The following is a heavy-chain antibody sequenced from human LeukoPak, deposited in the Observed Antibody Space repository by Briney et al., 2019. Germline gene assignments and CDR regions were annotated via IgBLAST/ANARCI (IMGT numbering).Heavy chain of an antibody. Sequence: GGSLRLSCSDSGFTLSSYVMHWVRQAPGKGLEYVSGISSNGGSTHYADFVKGRFTISRDDSRSTLFLQMSSLRTEDTAIYYSVKDYGSGTFNPNYLDYWGQGTLVTVSS. CDR2: ISSNGGST. V-gene: IGHV3-64D*06. J-gene: IGHJ4*02. CDR3: VKDYGSGTFNPNYLDY. D-gene: IGHD3-10*01. CDR1: GFTLSSYV.